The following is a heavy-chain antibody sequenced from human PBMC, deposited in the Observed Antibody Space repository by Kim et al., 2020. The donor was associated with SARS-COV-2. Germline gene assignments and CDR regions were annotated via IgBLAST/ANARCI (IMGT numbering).Heavy chain of an antibody. Sequence: GGSLRLSCAASGFTFSSYGMHWVRQAPGKGLEWVAVIWYDGSNKYYADSVKGRFTISRDNSKNTLYLQMNSLRAEDTAVYYCARGGGSYSGYFDYWGQGTLVAVSS. V-gene: IGHV3-33*01. D-gene: IGHD1-26*01. CDR1: GFTFSSYG. CDR3: ARGGGSYSGYFDY. CDR2: IWYDGSNK. J-gene: IGHJ4*02.